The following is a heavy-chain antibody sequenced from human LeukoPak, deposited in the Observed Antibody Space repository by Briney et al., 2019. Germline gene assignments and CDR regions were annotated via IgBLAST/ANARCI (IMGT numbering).Heavy chain of an antibody. D-gene: IGHD3-3*01. Sequence: PSETLSLTCTISGGSISSGGYYWSWIRQPPGKGLEWIGYIYHSGSTYYNPSLKSRVTISVDRSKNQFSLKLSSVTAADTAVYYCARTPEGDFWSGYYQFDYWGQGTLVTVSS. J-gene: IGHJ4*02. CDR2: IYHSGST. CDR1: GGSISSGGYY. V-gene: IGHV4-30-2*01. CDR3: ARTPEGDFWSGYYQFDY.